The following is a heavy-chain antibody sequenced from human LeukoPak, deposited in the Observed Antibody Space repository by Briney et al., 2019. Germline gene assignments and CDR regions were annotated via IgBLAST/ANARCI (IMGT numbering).Heavy chain of an antibody. CDR1: GFILSSHG. CDR3: AKDPPAAAGIFDY. J-gene: IGHJ4*02. CDR2: IRYDGGNK. D-gene: IGHD6-13*01. Sequence: PGGSLRLSCAASGFILSSHGMHWVRQAPGKGLERVAFIRYDGGNKYYADSVKGRFTISRDNSKNTLYLQMNSLRAEDTAVYYCAKDPPAAAGIFDYWGQGTLVTVSP. V-gene: IGHV3-30*02.